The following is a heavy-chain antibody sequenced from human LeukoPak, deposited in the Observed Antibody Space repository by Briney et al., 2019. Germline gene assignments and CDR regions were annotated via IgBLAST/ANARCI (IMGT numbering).Heavy chain of an antibody. V-gene: IGHV3-11*04. D-gene: IGHD6-19*01. J-gene: IGHJ4*02. CDR3: AREPKQWLVPIDY. CDR2: ISSSGNTI. CDR1: GFIFSDSY. Sequence: GGSLRLSCTAFGFIFSDSYMSWIRQAPGKGLEWVSYISSSGNTIYYADSVKGRFTISRDNAKNSLYLQMNSLRVEDTAVYYCAREPKQWLVPIDYWGQGTLVTVSS.